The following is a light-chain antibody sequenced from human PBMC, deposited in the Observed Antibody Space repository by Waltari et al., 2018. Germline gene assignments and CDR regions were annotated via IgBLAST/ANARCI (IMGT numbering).Light chain of an antibody. V-gene: IGKV1-27*01. J-gene: IGKJ4*01. CDR3: QKYDTSLLT. CDR1: QSISNS. Sequence: DIQMTQFPSSLSASVGDEVIITCRASQSISNSLAWYQQKPGKVPKLLIYGASTLNPGAPSRFSGSGSGTYFTLTINSFQPEDVATYYCQKYDTSLLTLGGGTKVEI. CDR2: GAS.